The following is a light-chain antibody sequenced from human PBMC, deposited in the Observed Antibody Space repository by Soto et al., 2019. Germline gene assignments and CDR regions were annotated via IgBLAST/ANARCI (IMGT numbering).Light chain of an antibody. V-gene: IGKV3-20*01. CDR3: QQYGTSPIT. J-gene: IGKJ5*01. CDR2: GAS. Sequence: ENVLTQSPGTLSLSPGERATLSCRASQTVSSYLTWYQQRPGQAPRLLISGASRRATGILDMFSGSGSETDFTLTISRLEPEDFALYYCQQYGTSPITFGQGTRLEIK. CDR1: QTVSSY.